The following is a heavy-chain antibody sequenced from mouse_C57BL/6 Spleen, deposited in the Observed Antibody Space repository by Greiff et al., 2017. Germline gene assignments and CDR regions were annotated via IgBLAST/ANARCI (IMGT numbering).Heavy chain of an antibody. J-gene: IGHJ4*01. Sequence: VQLKESGPELVKPGASVKISCKASGYSFTDYNMNWVKQSNGKSLEWIGVINPNYGTTCYTQKFKGKVTLTVDQSSSTAYMQLNSLTSEDSAVYYCARGGYYGSSFYAMDYWGQGTSVTVSA. CDR3: ARGGYYGSSFYAMDY. V-gene: IGHV1-39*01. CDR2: INPNYGTT. D-gene: IGHD1-1*01. CDR1: GYSFTDYN.